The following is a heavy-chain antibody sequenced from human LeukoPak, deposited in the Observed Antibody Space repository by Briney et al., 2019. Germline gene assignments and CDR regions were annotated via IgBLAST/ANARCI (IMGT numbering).Heavy chain of an antibody. CDR2: ISYDGSNK. Sequence: GRSLRLSCAASGFTFSSYAMHWVRQAPGKGLEWVAVISYDGSNKYYADSVKGRFTISRDNSKNTLYLQMNSLRAEDTAVYYCARHPGIAVAGYYYYYYGMDVWGQGTTVTVSS. J-gene: IGHJ6*02. CDR3: ARHPGIAVAGYYYYYYGMDV. D-gene: IGHD6-19*01. V-gene: IGHV3-30-3*01. CDR1: GFTFSSYA.